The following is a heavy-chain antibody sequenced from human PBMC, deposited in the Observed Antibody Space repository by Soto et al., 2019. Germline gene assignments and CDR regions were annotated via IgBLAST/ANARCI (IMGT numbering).Heavy chain of an antibody. J-gene: IGHJ6*02. CDR3: AHELSGYYYVMDV. D-gene: IGHD3-10*02. CDR2: IYWNGNE. CDR1: GFSFTASGVG. V-gene: IGHV2-5*01. Sequence: QITLRESGPTLVKPTQTLTVTCSFSGFSFTASGVGVGWFRQPPGQALQWLALIYWNGNESYSPSLNKRLTVTKDTSKNRVVLTMTNVDPVDTATYFCAHELSGYYYVMDVWGPGTNVTVSS.